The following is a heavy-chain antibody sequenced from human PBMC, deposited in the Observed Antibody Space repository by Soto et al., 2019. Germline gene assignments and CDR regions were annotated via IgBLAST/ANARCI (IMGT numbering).Heavy chain of an antibody. J-gene: IGHJ4*02. Sequence: ASVKVSCKASGGTFSSYAISWVRQAPGQGLEWMGGIIPIFGTANYAQKFQGRVTITADESTSTAYMELSSLRSEDTAVYYCVRGCSGGSCYDYWGQGTLVTVSS. CDR3: VRGCSGGSCYDY. D-gene: IGHD2-15*01. CDR2: IIPIFGTA. CDR1: GGTFSSYA. V-gene: IGHV1-69*13.